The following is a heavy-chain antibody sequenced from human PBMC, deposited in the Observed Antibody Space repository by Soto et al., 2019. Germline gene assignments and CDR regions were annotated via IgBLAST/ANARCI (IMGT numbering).Heavy chain of an antibody. V-gene: IGHV3-30*18. CDR3: AKTIATIGLDY. CDR1: GFTFSSYG. Sequence: PGGSLRLSCAASGFTFSSYGMHWVRQAPGKGLEWVAVISYDGSNKYYADSVKGRFTISRDNSKNTLYLQMNSLRAEDTAVYYCAKTIATIGLDYWGKGTLVTVSS. J-gene: IGHJ4*02. D-gene: IGHD1-1*01. CDR2: ISYDGSNK.